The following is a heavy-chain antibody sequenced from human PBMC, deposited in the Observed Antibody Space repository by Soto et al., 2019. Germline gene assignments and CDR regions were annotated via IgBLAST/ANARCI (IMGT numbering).Heavy chain of an antibody. V-gene: IGHV1-18*01. CDR2: ISAYNGNT. J-gene: IGHJ6*02. CDR3: ASGFVVVPAATPGMDV. CDR1: GYTFTNYG. Sequence: ASVKVSCKASGYTFTNYGISWVRQAPGQGLEWMGWISAYNGNTNYAQKLQGRVTMTTDTSTSTAYMELRSLRSDDTAVYYCASGFVVVPAATPGMDVWGQGTTVTVSS. D-gene: IGHD2-2*01.